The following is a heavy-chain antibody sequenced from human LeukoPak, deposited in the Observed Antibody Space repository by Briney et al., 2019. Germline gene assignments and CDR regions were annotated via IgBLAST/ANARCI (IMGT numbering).Heavy chain of an antibody. CDR1: GFTFSSYW. Sequence: GGSLRLPCAASGFTFSSYWMHWVRQAPGKGLVWVSRINSDGTSTSYADSVKGRFTLSRDNAKNTLYLQMNSLGAEDTAVYYCAREGGYYGSGMGWFDPWGQGTLVTVSS. V-gene: IGHV3-74*01. CDR3: AREGGYYGSGMGWFDP. J-gene: IGHJ5*02. CDR2: INSDGTST. D-gene: IGHD3-10*01.